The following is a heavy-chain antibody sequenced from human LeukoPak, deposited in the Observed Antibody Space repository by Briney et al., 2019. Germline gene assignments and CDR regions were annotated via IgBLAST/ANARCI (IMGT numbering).Heavy chain of an antibody. CDR3: ARESSGWYGASDY. CDR2: IIPILGIA. Sequence: GASVKVSCKASGGTFSSYAISWVRQAPGQGLEWMGRIIPILGIANYAQKFQGRVTITADKSTSTAYMELSSLRSEDTAVYYCARESSGWYGASDYWGQGTLVTVSS. D-gene: IGHD6-19*01. J-gene: IGHJ4*02. V-gene: IGHV1-69*04. CDR1: GGTFSSYA.